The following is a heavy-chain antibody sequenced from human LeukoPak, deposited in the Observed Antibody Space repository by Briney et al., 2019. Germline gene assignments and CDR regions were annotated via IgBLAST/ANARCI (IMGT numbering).Heavy chain of an antibody. Sequence: GGSLRLSCAASGFTFSSYLMHWVRQAPGKGLVWVSRINSDGSDTGYAGSVKGRFTISRDNAENTLHLQMNSLRAEDTAVYYCARGSSFGYWGQGTLVTVSS. CDR1: GFTFSSYL. V-gene: IGHV3-74*01. D-gene: IGHD3-10*01. CDR3: ARGSSFGY. CDR2: INSDGSDT. J-gene: IGHJ4*02.